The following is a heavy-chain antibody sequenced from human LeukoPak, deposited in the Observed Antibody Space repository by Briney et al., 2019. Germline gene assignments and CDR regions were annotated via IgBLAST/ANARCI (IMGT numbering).Heavy chain of an antibody. J-gene: IGHJ6*04. V-gene: IGHV3-11*04. CDR3: AELGITMIGGV. D-gene: IGHD3-10*02. CDR1: GFTFSDYY. CDR2: ISSSGNTT. Sequence: GGSLRLSCAASGFTFSDYYMSWIRQAPGKGLECVSYISSSGNTTYHADSVKGRFTISRDNAKNSLYLQMNSLRAEDTAVYYCAELGITMIGGVWGKGTTVTISS.